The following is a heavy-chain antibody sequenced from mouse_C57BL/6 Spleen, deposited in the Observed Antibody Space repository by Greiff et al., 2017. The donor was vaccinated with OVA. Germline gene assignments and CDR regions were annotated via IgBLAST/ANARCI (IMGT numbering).Heavy chain of an antibody. Sequence: VQLQQSGPGLVQPSQSLSITCTVSGFSLTSYGVHWVRQSPGKGLEWLGVIWRGGSTDYNAAFMSRLSITKDNSKSQVFFKMNRLQADDTAIYYCAKRGYYGNYDYAMDYWGQGTSVTVSS. V-gene: IGHV2-5*01. CDR3: AKRGYYGNYDYAMDY. J-gene: IGHJ4*01. CDR2: IWRGGST. CDR1: GFSLTSYG. D-gene: IGHD2-1*01.